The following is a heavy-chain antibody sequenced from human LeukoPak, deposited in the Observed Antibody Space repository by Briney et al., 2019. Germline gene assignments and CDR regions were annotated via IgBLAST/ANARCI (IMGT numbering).Heavy chain of an antibody. V-gene: IGHV4-59*12. Sequence: SETLSLTCTVSGGSIRGYYWTWIRQPPGKGLEWIGYIYYSGTTNYNPSLKSRVTISVDTSKNQFSLKLSSVTAADTAVYYCARVRRQLWLIDWFDPWGQGTLVTVSS. CDR1: GGSIRGYY. J-gene: IGHJ5*02. CDR3: ARVRRQLWLIDWFDP. D-gene: IGHD5-18*01. CDR2: IYYSGTT.